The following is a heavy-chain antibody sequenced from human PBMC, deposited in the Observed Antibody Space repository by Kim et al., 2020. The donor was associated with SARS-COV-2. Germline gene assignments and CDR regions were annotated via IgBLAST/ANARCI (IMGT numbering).Heavy chain of an antibody. J-gene: IGHJ3*02. CDR3: ARVDCSGGSCYSAAFDI. V-gene: IGHV4-59*01. D-gene: IGHD2-15*01. Sequence: LKSRVTLSVDTSKSQFSLKLSSVTAADTAGYYCARVDCSGGSCYSAAFDIWGQGTMVTVSS.